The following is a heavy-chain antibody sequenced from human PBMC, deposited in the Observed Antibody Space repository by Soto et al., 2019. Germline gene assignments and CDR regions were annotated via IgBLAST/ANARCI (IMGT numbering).Heavy chain of an antibody. CDR1: GFTFNTYW. CDR2: INSNGSTT. CDR3: TRDGGGNFYYGMDV. V-gene: IGHV3-74*01. Sequence: EVQLVESGGGLVQPGGSLRLSCAASGFTFNTYWMHWVRQAPGKGLVWVSRINSNGSTTNYADSVKGRFTISRDNAKNTLYLQMNSLRAEDTAMHSCTRDGGGNFYYGMDVWGQGTTVTVSS. J-gene: IGHJ6*02. D-gene: IGHD2-15*01.